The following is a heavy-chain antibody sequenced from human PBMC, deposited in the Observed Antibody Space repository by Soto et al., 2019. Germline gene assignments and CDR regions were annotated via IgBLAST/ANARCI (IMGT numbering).Heavy chain of an antibody. CDR1: GESISSGGYY. D-gene: IGHD6-6*01. J-gene: IGHJ4*02. Sequence: QVQLQESGPGLVKPSQTLSLTCSVSGESISSGGYYWSWIRHHPGKGLEWIGYIYDSESAYYKPSLKSRVTISMDTSKNHFAMRLSSVTAADTAVYYCARASSSSSAADYWGQGTLAPVSS. CDR3: ARASSSSSAADY. CDR2: IYDSESA. V-gene: IGHV4-31*03.